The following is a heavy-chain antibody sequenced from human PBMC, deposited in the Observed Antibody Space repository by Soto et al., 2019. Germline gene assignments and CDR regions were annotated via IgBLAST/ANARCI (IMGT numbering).Heavy chain of an antibody. V-gene: IGHV3-48*02. D-gene: IGHD6-6*01. CDR3: AREPKRTYSSSSGGYYYYYYGMDV. J-gene: IGHJ6*02. CDR1: GFTFSSYS. CDR2: ISSSSSTI. Sequence: GGSLRLSCAASGFTFSSYSMNWVRQAPGKGLEWVSYISSSSSTIYYADSVKGRFTISRDNAKNSLYLQMNSLRDEDTAVYYCAREPKRTYSSSSGGYYYYYYGMDVWGQGTTVTVSS.